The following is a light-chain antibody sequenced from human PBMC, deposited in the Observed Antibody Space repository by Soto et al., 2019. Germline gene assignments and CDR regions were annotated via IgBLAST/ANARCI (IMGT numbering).Light chain of an antibody. Sequence: QSALTQPASVSGSPGQSITISCTGTSSDIGSYNYVSWYQQHPGKAPKLMTSAVRNRPSGASDRFAGSHSGNTASLTISGLQAEDEADYYCCSYTSTRTYVFGSGTKLTVL. V-gene: IGLV2-14*01. CDR1: SSDIGSYNY. J-gene: IGLJ1*01. CDR2: AVR. CDR3: CSYTSTRTYV.